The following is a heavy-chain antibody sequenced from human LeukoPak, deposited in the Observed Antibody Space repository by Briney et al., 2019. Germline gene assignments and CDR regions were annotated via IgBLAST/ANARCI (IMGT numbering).Heavy chain of an antibody. CDR2: IKGSSGPK. CDR1: GFTEVPFSRYS. J-gene: IGHJ5*02. V-gene: IGHV3-48*02. Sequence: GGSLRLSCEASGFTEVPFSRYSLNWVRQAPGKGLEWISYIKGSSGPKFYADSVQGRFTISRHNAKNSLYLKMNSLKDVDTAVYYCTTLNFHDTWGQGTLVTVSS. D-gene: IGHD3-9*01. CDR3: TTLNFHDT.